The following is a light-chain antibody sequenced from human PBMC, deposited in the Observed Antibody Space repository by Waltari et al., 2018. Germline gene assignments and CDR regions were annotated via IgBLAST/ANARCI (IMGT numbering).Light chain of an antibody. V-gene: IGKV1-39*01. Sequence: DIQMTQSPSSLSASVGDRVTITCRASQSISRYLNWYQQKSWKVPKLLIYAASSLQSGVPLRFSGSGSGTDFTLTISSLQPEDFATYYCQQSYSIPLTFGGGTKVEIK. CDR1: QSISRY. J-gene: IGKJ4*01. CDR2: AAS. CDR3: QQSYSIPLT.